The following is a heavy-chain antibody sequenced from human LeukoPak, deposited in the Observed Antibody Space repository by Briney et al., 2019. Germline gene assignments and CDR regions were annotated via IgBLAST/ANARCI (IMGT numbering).Heavy chain of an antibody. D-gene: IGHD3-22*01. J-gene: IGHJ3*02. CDR2: ISWNSGSI. V-gene: IGHV3-9*01. CDR3: AKDNYYDSSGYYLGAFDI. Sequence: GGSLRLSCAASGFTFSNYWMSWVRQAPGKGLEWVSGISWNSGSIGYADSVKGRFTISRDNAKNSLYLQMNSLRAEDTALYYCAKDNYYDSSGYYLGAFDIWGQGTMVTVSS. CDR1: GFTFSNYW.